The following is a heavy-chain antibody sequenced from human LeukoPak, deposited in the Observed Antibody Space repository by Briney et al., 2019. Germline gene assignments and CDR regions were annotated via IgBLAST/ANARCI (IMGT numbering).Heavy chain of an antibody. J-gene: IGHJ6*03. Sequence: SETLSLTCTVSGGSISTTNYYWGWIRQSPGKGLEWFGCVYYSGSTYYNPSLKSRVTISVDTSQNQFSLQLTSVTAADRAVYYCARALTYYDFWSGYSVYYYMDIWGKGTTVTVSS. CDR1: GGSISTTNYY. CDR3: ARALTYYDFWSGYSVYYYMDI. CDR2: VYYSGST. V-gene: IGHV4-39*07. D-gene: IGHD3-3*01.